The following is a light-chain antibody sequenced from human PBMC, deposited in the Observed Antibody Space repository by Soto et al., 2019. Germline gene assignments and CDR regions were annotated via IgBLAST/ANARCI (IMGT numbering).Light chain of an antibody. V-gene: IGLV2-11*01. CDR3: CSYAGSYTSPYV. Sequence: QSVLTQPRSVSGSPGQSVTISCTGTSSDVGDYSYVSWYQQHPGKAPKLIIYDVTKRPSGVPDRFSGSKSGNTASLTISGLQAEDEADYFCCSYAGSYTSPYVFGTGTKVTVL. CDR2: DVT. CDR1: SSDVGDYSY. J-gene: IGLJ1*01.